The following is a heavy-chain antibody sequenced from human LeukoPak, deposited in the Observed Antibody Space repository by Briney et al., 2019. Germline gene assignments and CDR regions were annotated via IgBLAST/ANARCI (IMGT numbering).Heavy chain of an antibody. D-gene: IGHD3-22*01. CDR3: ARDAMIVVVDAFDI. CDR2: IYTSGST. V-gene: IGHV4-4*07. J-gene: IGHJ3*02. Sequence: KPSETLSLTCTVSGGSISSYYWSWIRQPAGKGLEWIGRIYTSGSTNYNPSLKSRVTISVDTSKNQFSLKLSSVTAADTAVYYCARDAMIVVVDAFDIWGQGTMVSVSS. CDR1: GGSISSYY.